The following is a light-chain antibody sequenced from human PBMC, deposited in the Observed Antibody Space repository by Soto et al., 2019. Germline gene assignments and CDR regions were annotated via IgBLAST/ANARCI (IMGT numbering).Light chain of an antibody. V-gene: IGLV2-8*01. J-gene: IGLJ3*02. Sequence: QSVLTQPPSASGSPGQSVTISCTGTSSDVGAYNDVSWYQQHAGKAPKLVIYAVTKRPSGVPDRFSGSKSANTASLTVSGLQAEDEADYYCSSFASSNTWVFGGGTKLTVL. CDR1: SSDVGAYND. CDR2: AVT. CDR3: SSFASSNTWV.